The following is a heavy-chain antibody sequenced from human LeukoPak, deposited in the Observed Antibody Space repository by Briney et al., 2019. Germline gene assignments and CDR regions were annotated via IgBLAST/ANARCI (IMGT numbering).Heavy chain of an antibody. Sequence: SVTVSCKASGFTFTSSAMQWVRQARGQCLEWIGWIVVGSGNTNYAQEFQERVTITRDMSTSTAYMELSSLRSEDTAVYYCAADSGYSSFRRKNGMDVWGQGTTVTVSS. CDR2: IVVGSGNT. CDR1: GFTFTSSA. V-gene: IGHV1-58*02. D-gene: IGHD5-18*01. CDR3: AADSGYSSFRRKNGMDV. J-gene: IGHJ6*02.